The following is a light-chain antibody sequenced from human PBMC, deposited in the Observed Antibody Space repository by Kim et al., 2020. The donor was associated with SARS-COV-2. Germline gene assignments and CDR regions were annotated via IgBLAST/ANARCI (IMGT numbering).Light chain of an antibody. V-gene: IGKV3-15*01. CDR3: QQYDKWPLT. J-gene: IGKJ4*01. Sequence: VSPGERATLSSRASQSANSNLAWYQQKPGQAPRLLIYDASTRATDIPARFSGSGSGTDFTLTISCLQSEDFAVYYCQQYDKWPLTFGGGTKVDIK. CDR1: QSANSN. CDR2: DAS.